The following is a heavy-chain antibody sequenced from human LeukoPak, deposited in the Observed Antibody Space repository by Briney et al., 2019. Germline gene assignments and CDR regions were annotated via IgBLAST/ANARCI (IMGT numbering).Heavy chain of an antibody. Sequence: GGSLRLSCAASGFTVSDNYMTWVRQAPGKGLEWVSSIYSAGATHYAESVKGRFTISRDNSKNTLYLQMNSLRAEDMAVYYCARDTPGYSSGWYFEGYFDYWGQGTLVTVSS. J-gene: IGHJ4*02. CDR1: GFTVSDNY. CDR3: ARDTPGYSSGWYFEGYFDY. CDR2: IYSAGAT. D-gene: IGHD6-19*01. V-gene: IGHV3-53*01.